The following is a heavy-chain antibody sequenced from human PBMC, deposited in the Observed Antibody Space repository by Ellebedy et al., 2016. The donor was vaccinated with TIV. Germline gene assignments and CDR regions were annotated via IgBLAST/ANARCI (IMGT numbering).Heavy chain of an antibody. Sequence: GESLKISCAASGFTFTTYWMSWVRQAPGQGLEWVANMNGDGNERYYVDSVEGRFTISRDNTRNSLYLQMNSLRADDTAVYYCTKDGSGTMNFWGQGTLVTVSS. D-gene: IGHD1-1*01. CDR1: GFTFTTYW. CDR2: MNGDGNER. CDR3: TKDGSGTMNF. V-gene: IGHV3-7*01. J-gene: IGHJ4*02.